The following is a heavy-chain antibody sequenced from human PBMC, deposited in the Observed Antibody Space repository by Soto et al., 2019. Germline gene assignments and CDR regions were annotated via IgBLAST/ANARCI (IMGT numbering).Heavy chain of an antibody. Sequence: ASVKVSCKASGYTFTGYYMHWVRQAPGQGLEWRGWINPNSGGTNYAQKLQGRVTMTTDTSTSTAYMELRSLRSDDTAVYYCARRTVPRLTFDYWGQGTLVTVSS. CDR2: INPNSGGT. J-gene: IGHJ4*02. CDR1: GYTFTGYY. CDR3: ARRTVPRLTFDY. D-gene: IGHD6-25*01. V-gene: IGHV1-2*02.